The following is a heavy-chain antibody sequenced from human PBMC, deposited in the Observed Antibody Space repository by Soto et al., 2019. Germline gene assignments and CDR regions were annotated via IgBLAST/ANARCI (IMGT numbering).Heavy chain of an antibody. CDR2: LYYGRSA. J-gene: IGHJ5*02. V-gene: IGHV4-59*08. D-gene: IGHD4-17*01. CDR1: GDSISSYY. CDR3: ARASTVTTRGSRNNWFDP. Sequence: PSETLSLTCAVSGDSISSYYCMWIRQPPGKGLESIGYLYYGRSANYNPSLKSRVTLSVDTSKNQFSLKLSSVTAADTAVYYCARASTVTTRGSRNNWFDPWGQGTLVTVSS.